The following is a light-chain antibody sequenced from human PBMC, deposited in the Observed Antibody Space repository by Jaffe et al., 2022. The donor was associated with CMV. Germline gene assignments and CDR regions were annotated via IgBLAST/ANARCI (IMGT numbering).Light chain of an antibody. J-gene: IGKJ4*01. CDR2: KAS. CDR1: ESISVW. CDR3: QQYDSYYT. V-gene: IGKV1-5*03. Sequence: DIQMTQSPSTLSASVGDRVTITCRASESISVWLAWYQQKPGSPPRLLIYKASILASGVPSRFAGGGSGTEFTLTINSLQPDDFATYYCQQYDSYYTFGGGTKVEIK.